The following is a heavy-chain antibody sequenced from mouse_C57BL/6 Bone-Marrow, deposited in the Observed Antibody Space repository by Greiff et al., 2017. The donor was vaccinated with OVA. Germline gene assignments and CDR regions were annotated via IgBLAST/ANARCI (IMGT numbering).Heavy chain of an antibody. Sequence: VQLQQSGPGLVQPSQSLSITCTVSGFSLTSYGVHWVRQSPGKGLEWLGVIWSGGSTDYNAAFISRLSISKDKSKSQVFFKMNSLQADDTAIYYCARNLDYGSSYDWYFDVWGTGTTVTVSS. CDR3: ARNLDYGSSYDWYFDV. J-gene: IGHJ1*03. D-gene: IGHD1-1*01. CDR2: IWSGGST. CDR1: GFSLTSYG. V-gene: IGHV2-2*01.